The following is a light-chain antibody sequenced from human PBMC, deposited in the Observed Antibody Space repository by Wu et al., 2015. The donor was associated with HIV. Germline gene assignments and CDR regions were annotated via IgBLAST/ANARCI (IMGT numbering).Light chain of an antibody. CDR3: QQYAGSRV. CDR1: QSVSSSY. Sequence: EIVLTQFPGTLSLSPGERATLSCRASQSVSSSYLVWYQQKPGQAPRLLIYGASSRATGTPDRFSGSGSGTDFTLTISRLEPEDFAVYYCQQYAGSRVFGGGTKVEIK. V-gene: IGKV3-20*01. CDR2: GAS. J-gene: IGKJ4*01.